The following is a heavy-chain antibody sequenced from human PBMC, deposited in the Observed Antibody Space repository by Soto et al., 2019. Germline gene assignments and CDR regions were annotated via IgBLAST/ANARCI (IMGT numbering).Heavy chain of an antibody. D-gene: IGHD3-3*02. Sequence: ASVKVSCKASGYTFTSYSIHWVRQAPGQRLEWMGWINACNGNTKYSQKFQGRVTITRDTSASTAYMELSSLRSEDTAVYYCETYTRIFGVVIIHWGQGNMVNVSS. CDR2: INACNGNT. CDR1: GYTFTSYS. J-gene: IGHJ4*02. V-gene: IGHV1-3*01. CDR3: ETYTRIFGVVIIH.